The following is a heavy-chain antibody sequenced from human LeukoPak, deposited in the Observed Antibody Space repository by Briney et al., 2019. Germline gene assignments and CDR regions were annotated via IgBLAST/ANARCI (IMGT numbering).Heavy chain of an antibody. CDR3: ARDPGYCSSTSCLGLDAFDI. CDR2: IITIFGTA. Sequence: SVKVSCKASGGTFSSYAISWVRQAPGQGLEWMGGIITIFGTAKYAQKFQGRVTITADESTSTAYMELSSLRSEDTAVYYCARDPGYCSSTSCLGLDAFDIWGQGTMVTVSS. V-gene: IGHV1-69*01. CDR1: GGTFSSYA. D-gene: IGHD2-2*01. J-gene: IGHJ3*02.